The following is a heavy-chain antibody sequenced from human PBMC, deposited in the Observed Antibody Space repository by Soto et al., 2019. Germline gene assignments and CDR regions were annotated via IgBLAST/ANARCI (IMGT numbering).Heavy chain of an antibody. D-gene: IGHD7-27*01. J-gene: IGHJ6*02. Sequence: SETLSLTCIVSGDSVTSGSYYWTWLRQPPGKGLEWIGYISYTGRTKYNPSLQSRVTITVDTSKNDFSLNLSSVTAADTAVYFCAREWGLLPYYVMNVWGHGTAVTVSS. CDR1: GDSVTSGSYY. CDR2: ISYTGRT. CDR3: AREWGLLPYYVMNV. V-gene: IGHV4-61*03.